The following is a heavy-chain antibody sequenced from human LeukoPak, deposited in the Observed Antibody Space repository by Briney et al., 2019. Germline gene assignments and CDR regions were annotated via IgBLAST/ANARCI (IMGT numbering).Heavy chain of an antibody. V-gene: IGHV4-59*01. CDR2: IYYSGSA. J-gene: IGHJ4*02. CDR3: AREGHRGADY. D-gene: IGHD3-10*01. CDR1: GGSISNYY. Sequence: PSETLSLTCTVSGGSISNYYWSWIRQPPGKGLEWIGCIYYSGSANYNPSLKSRVTTSIDTSKTQFSLKLISVTAADTAVFYCAREGHRGADYWGQGALVTVSS.